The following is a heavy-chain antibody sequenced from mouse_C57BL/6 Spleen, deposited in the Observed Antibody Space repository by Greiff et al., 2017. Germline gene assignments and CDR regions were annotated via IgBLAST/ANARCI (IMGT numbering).Heavy chain of an antibody. CDR1: GYTFTDYY. CDR2: INPNNGGT. Sequence: EVQLQQSGPELVKPGASVKISCKASGYTFTDYYMNWVKQSHGKSLEWIGDINPNNGGTSYNQKFKGKATLTVDKSSSTAYMELRSLTSEDSAVYYWARSRGAAWFAYWGQETLVTVSA. J-gene: IGHJ3*01. V-gene: IGHV1-26*01. CDR3: ARSRGAAWFAY.